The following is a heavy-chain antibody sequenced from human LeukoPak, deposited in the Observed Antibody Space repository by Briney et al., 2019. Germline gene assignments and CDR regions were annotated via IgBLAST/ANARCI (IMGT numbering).Heavy chain of an antibody. D-gene: IGHD1-7*01. Sequence: SETLSPTCTVSGGSISSYYWSWIRQPPGKGLEWIGYIYYSGSTNYNPSLKSRVTISVDTSKNQFSLKLSSVTAADTAVYYCARSRNYGSDYFDYWGQGTLVTVSS. CDR1: GGSISSYY. CDR2: IYYSGST. V-gene: IGHV4-59*01. J-gene: IGHJ4*02. CDR3: ARSRNYGSDYFDY.